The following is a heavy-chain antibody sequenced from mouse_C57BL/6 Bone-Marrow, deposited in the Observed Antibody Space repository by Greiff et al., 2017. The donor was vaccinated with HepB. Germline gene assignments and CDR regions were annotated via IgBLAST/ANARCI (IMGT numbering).Heavy chain of an antibody. D-gene: IGHD2-2*01. CDR2: ISSGGSYT. CDR3: ARHGWGY. CDR1: GFTFSSYG. J-gene: IGHJ2*01. V-gene: IGHV5-6*01. Sequence: EVKLVESGGDLVKPGGSLKLSCAASGFTFSSYGMSWVRQTPDKRLEWVATISSGGSYTYYPDSVKGRFTISRDNAKNTRYLQMSSLKSEDTAMYYCARHGWGYWGQGTTLTVSS.